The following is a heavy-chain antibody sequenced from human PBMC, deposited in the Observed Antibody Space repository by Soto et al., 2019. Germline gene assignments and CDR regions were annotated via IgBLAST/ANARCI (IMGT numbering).Heavy chain of an antibody. J-gene: IGHJ6*02. V-gene: IGHV1-69*13. D-gene: IGHD6-6*01. CDR3: ARDTHREQLGSSYYYGMEV. Sequence: SVKASCKASGGTFSSYAISWVRQAPGQGLEWLGGIIPIFGTANYAQKFQGRVTITADESTSTAYMELSSLRSEDTAVYYCARDTHREQLGSSYYYGMEVWGPGTTVTVSS. CDR1: GGTFSSYA. CDR2: IIPIFGTA.